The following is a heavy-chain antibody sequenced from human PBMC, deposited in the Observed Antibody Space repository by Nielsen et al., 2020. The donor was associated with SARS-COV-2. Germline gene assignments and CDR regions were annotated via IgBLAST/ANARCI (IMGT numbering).Heavy chain of an antibody. V-gene: IGHV1-3*01. D-gene: IGHD3-10*01. CDR2: INAGNGNT. J-gene: IGHJ6*02. Sequence: ASVKVSCKASGYTFTSYAMHWVRQAPGQRLEWMGWINAGNGNTKYSQKFQGRVTITRDTSASTAYMELRSLRSDDTAVYYCARDPSNYYGSGSYYTVYYYYGMDVWGQGTTVTVSS. CDR1: GYTFTSYA. CDR3: ARDPSNYYGSGSYYTVYYYYGMDV.